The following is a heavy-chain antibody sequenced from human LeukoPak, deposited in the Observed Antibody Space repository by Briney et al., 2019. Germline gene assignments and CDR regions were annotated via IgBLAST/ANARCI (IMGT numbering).Heavy chain of an antibody. D-gene: IGHD6-19*01. J-gene: IGHJ4*02. CDR2: ISGSGGST. CDR3: AKDWVGSSGWELHY. Sequence: GGSLRLSCAASGFTFSSYAMSWVRQAPGKGLEWVSAISGSGGSTYYADSVKGRFTISRDNSKNTLYLQMNSLRAEDTAVYYCAKDWVGSSGWELHYWGQGTLVTVSS. V-gene: IGHV3-23*01. CDR1: GFTFSSYA.